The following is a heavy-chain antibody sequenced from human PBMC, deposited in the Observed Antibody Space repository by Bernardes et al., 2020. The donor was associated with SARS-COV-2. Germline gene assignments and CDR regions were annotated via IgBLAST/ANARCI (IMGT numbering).Heavy chain of an antibody. D-gene: IGHD2-8*01. Sequence: GGSLRLSCAASGFTFSGYDMHWVRQVIGGGLEWVSGIDTAGVTKYIDSVKGRFTTSRDNAKNSLSLEMHTLKAGDSGVYYCTRARASMGYAMDVWGQGTTVTVPS. CDR1: GFTFSGYD. J-gene: IGHJ6*02. CDR3: TRARASMGYAMDV. V-gene: IGHV3-13*01. CDR2: IDTAGVT.